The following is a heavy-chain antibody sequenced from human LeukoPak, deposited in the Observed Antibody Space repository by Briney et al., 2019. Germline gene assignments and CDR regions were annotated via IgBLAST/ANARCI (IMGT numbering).Heavy chain of an antibody. CDR2: IYTSGST. J-gene: IGHJ5*02. CDR1: GGSISSYY. Sequence: SETLSLTCIVSGGSISSYYWSWIRQPAGKGLEWIGRIYTSGSTNYNPSLKSRVTMSVDTSKNQFSLKLSSVTAADTAVYYCARDGDQSSWNNWFDPWGQGTLVTVSS. CDR3: ARDGDQSSWNNWFDP. D-gene: IGHD6-13*01. V-gene: IGHV4-4*07.